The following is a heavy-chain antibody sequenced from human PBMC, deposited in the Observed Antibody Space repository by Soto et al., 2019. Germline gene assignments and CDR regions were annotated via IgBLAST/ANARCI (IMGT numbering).Heavy chain of an antibody. CDR1: GFTFSTYA. J-gene: IGHJ6*02. D-gene: IGHD2-21*01. V-gene: IGHV3-64*01. Sequence: EVQLVESGGGLVQPGGSLRLSCAASGFTFSTYAMHWVRQAPGKGLECVSAITTNGGNTDYASSVKGRFTISRDNSTNPLYLQMGSLRAEDMAVYYCARRIPFGYGMDVWGQGTTVTVSS. CDR2: ITTNGGNT. CDR3: ARRIPFGYGMDV.